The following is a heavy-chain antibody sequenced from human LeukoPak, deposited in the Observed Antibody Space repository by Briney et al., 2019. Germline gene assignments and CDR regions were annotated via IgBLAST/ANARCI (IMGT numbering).Heavy chain of an antibody. J-gene: IGHJ4*02. CDR3: ARGTDLGVVVPAAMGY. Sequence: ASVKVSCKASGGTFSSYAISWVRQAPGQGLEWMGGINPIFGTANYAQKFQGRVTITADESTSTAYMELSSLRSEDTAVYYCARGTDLGVVVPAAMGYWGQGTLVTVSS. CDR1: GGTFSSYA. D-gene: IGHD2-2*01. CDR2: INPIFGTA. V-gene: IGHV1-69*13.